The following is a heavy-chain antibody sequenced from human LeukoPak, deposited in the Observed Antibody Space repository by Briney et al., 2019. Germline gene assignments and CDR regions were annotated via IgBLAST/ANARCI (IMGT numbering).Heavy chain of an antibody. CDR3: ATRVVVTGPFDY. CDR1: GFTFDDYA. Sequence: GGSLRLSCAASGFTFDDYAMHWVRQAPGKGLEWVSGISWNSGSIGYADSVKGRFTISRDNAKNSLYLQMNSLRAEDTASYYCATRVVVTGPFDYWGQGTLVTVSS. J-gene: IGHJ4*02. V-gene: IGHV3-9*01. CDR2: ISWNSGSI. D-gene: IGHD3-22*01.